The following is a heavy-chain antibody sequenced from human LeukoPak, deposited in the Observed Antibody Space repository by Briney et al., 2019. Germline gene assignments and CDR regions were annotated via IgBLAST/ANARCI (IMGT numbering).Heavy chain of an antibody. Sequence: SQTLSLTCTVSGGSISSDDYYWSWIRQHPGKGLEWIGYVFHSGSTYYNPSLKSRVTMSVDTSKNQFSLKLSSVTAADTAVYYCARGLGSTGPRTSFDYWGQGTLVTVSS. CDR1: GGSISSDDYY. CDR2: VFHSGST. D-gene: IGHD1-1*01. J-gene: IGHJ4*02. V-gene: IGHV4-31*03. CDR3: ARGLGSTGPRTSFDY.